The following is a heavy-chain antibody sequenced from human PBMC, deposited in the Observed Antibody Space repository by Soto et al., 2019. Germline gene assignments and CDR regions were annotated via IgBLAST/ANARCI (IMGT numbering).Heavy chain of an antibody. CDR1: GFTFSSYG. V-gene: IGHV3-33*01. D-gene: IGHD5-18*01. J-gene: IGHJ6*02. CDR3: ARDRGYSYGYFAWADYYYYGMDV. Sequence: GGSLRLSXAASGFTFSSYGMHWVRQAPGKGLEWVAVIWYDGSNKYYADSVKGRFTISRDNSKNTLYLQMNSLRAEDTAVYYCARDRGYSYGYFAWADYYYYGMDVWGQGTTVTVSS. CDR2: IWYDGSNK.